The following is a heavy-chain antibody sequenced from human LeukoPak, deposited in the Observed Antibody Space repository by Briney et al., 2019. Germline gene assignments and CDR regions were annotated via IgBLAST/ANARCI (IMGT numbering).Heavy chain of an antibody. CDR3: ARADREGYKRFLD. V-gene: IGHV3-7*04. J-gene: IGHJ4*02. CDR1: GFSFSSYA. D-gene: IGHD5-24*01. CDR2: IKQDGSEK. Sequence: QPGGSLRLSCAASGFSFSSYAMSWVRQAPGKGLEWVANIKQDGSEKYYVDSVKGRFTISRDNGKNSVSLQMDSLRDEDTAVYFCARADREGYKRFLDWGQGTLVTVSS.